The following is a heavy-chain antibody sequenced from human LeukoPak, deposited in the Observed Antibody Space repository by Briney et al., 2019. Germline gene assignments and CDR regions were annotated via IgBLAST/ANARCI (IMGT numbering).Heavy chain of an antibody. J-gene: IGHJ4*02. CDR3: ASTSYGSGIN. V-gene: IGHV4-61*01. D-gene: IGHD3-10*01. CDR2: IYYSGST. CDR1: GGSISSGSGSYY. Sequence: SETLSLTCTVSGGSISSGSGSYYWSWIRQPPGKGLEWIGYIYYSGSTNYNPSLKSRVTISVDTSKNQFSLKLSSVTAADTAVYYCASTSYGSGINWGQGTLVTVSS.